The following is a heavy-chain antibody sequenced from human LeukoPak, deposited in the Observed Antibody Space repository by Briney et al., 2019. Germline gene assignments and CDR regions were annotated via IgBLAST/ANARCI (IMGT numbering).Heavy chain of an antibody. D-gene: IGHD1-14*01. V-gene: IGHV3-21*06. J-gene: IGHJ4*02. Sequence: GGSLRLSCTASGLTFSTSGLNWVRQAPGKGLEWVASIGPSGSDRYHADSIKGRFTISRDNANNFLYLQMNSLRAEDTAVYYCATETNGRHYDYWGQGTLLTVSS. CDR3: ATETNGRHYDY. CDR2: IGPSGSDR. CDR1: GLTFSTSG.